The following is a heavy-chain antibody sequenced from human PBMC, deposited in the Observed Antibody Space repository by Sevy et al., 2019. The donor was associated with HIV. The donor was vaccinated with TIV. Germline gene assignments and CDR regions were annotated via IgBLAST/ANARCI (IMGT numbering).Heavy chain of an antibody. CDR1: GFTFSSYA. V-gene: IGHV3-30*04. Sequence: GGSLRLSCAASGFTFSSYAMHWVRQAPGKGLEWVAVISYDGSNKYYADSVKGRFTISRDNSKNTLYLQMNSLRAEVTAVYYCARSFWSGYGVWTPQPTRYYYGMDVWGQGTTVTVSS. J-gene: IGHJ6*02. D-gene: IGHD3-3*01. CDR2: ISYDGSNK. CDR3: ARSFWSGYGVWTPQPTRYYYGMDV.